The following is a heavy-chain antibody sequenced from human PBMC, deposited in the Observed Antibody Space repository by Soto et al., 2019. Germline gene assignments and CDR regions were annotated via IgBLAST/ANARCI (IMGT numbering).Heavy chain of an antibody. Sequence: QVQLVQSGAEVKKPGASVKVSCKASGYTFTGYYMHWVRQAPGQGLEWMGWINPNSGGTNYAQKFQGWVTMTRETSISTAYMELSRLRSDETAVYYCARDRGSDGDYAEEFDYWGQGTLVTVSS. J-gene: IGHJ4*02. CDR1: GYTFTGYY. CDR2: INPNSGGT. V-gene: IGHV1-2*04. D-gene: IGHD4-17*01. CDR3: ARDRGSDGDYAEEFDY.